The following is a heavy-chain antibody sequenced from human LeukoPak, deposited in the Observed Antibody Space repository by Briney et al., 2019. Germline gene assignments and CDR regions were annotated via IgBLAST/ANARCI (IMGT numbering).Heavy chain of an antibody. Sequence: GASVKVSCKASGYTFTSYGISWVRQAPGQGLEWMGWISAYSGNTNYAQKLQGRVTMTTDTSTSTAYMELRSLRSDDTAVYYCARAGDGITIFGVVTPYFDYWGQGTLVTVSS. V-gene: IGHV1-18*01. J-gene: IGHJ4*02. CDR2: ISAYSGNT. CDR3: ARAGDGITIFGVVTPYFDY. CDR1: GYTFTSYG. D-gene: IGHD3-3*01.